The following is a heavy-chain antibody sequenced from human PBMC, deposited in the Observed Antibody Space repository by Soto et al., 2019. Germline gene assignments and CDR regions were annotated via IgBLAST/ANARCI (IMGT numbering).Heavy chain of an antibody. V-gene: IGHV1-69*12. D-gene: IGHD6-13*01. Sequence: QVHLVQSGAEVKKPGSSVKVACKLSGDTFSNYAINWVRLAPGQGLEWMGAIVPVFSLTNYAQKFQGRVTFTADESTITAYMELSSLRPDDTATYYCAKESSAAGPFREDASDIWGQGTMVTVSS. CDR3: AKESSAAGPFREDASDI. CDR1: GDTFSNYA. CDR2: IVPVFSLT. J-gene: IGHJ3*02.